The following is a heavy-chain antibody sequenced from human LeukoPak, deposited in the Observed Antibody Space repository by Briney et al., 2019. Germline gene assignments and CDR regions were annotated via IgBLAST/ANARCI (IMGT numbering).Heavy chain of an antibody. Sequence: GASVKVSCKASGYTFTGYYMHWVRQAPGQGLEWMGWISAYNGNTNYAQKLQGRVTMTTDTSTSTAYMELRSLRSDDTAVYYCARDFFRLWVYYDSSNLDYWGQGTLVTVSS. V-gene: IGHV1-18*04. CDR1: GYTFTGYY. D-gene: IGHD3-22*01. J-gene: IGHJ4*02. CDR3: ARDFFRLWVYYDSSNLDY. CDR2: ISAYNGNT.